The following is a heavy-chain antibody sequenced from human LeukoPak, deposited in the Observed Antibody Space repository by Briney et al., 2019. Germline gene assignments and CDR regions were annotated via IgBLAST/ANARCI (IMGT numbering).Heavy chain of an antibody. J-gene: IGHJ4*02. CDR3: VREVRYHDDSGSTDS. CDR2: IDQGGNT. D-gene: IGHD3-22*01. Sequence: PSETLSLTCDVLSDSISNTYLWGWIRRPPGEGLQWIGSIDQGGNTYFESSLKGRVYLSVDTSKNQFSLTLTPVTDADTAIYHCVREVRYHDDSGSTDSWGQGTLVIVSS. V-gene: IGHV4-38-2*02. CDR1: SDSISNTYL.